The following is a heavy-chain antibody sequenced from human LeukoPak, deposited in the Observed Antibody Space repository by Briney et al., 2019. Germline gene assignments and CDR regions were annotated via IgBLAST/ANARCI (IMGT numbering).Heavy chain of an antibody. V-gene: IGHV3-74*01. CDR3: ARAQIAAAVRYFQQ. Sequence: GGSLRLSCAASGFTFSSYWMHWVRQAPGKGLVWVSRINGDGSSTSYADSVKGRFTISRDNAKNTLYLQMNSLRAEDTAVYYCARAQIAAAVRYFQQWGQGTLVTVSS. CDR2: INGDGSST. D-gene: IGHD6-13*01. J-gene: IGHJ1*01. CDR1: GFTFSSYW.